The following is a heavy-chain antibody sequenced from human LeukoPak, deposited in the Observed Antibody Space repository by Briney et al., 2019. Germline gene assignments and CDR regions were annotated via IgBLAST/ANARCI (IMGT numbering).Heavy chain of an antibody. Sequence: GGSLRLSCAASGFTFSSYSMNWVRQAPGKGLEWVSSISSSSSYIYYADSVKGRFTISRDNAKSSLYLQMNSLRAEDTAVYYCARVAAAAVHDWGQGTLVTVSS. CDR3: ARVAAAAVHD. CDR2: ISSSSSYI. V-gene: IGHV3-21*01. J-gene: IGHJ4*02. CDR1: GFTFSSYS. D-gene: IGHD6-13*01.